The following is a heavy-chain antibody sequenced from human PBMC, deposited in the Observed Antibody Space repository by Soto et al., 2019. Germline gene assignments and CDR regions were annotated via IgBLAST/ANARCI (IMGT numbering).Heavy chain of an antibody. J-gene: IGHJ4*02. CDR2: ISGSGGST. D-gene: IGHD2-2*01. CDR1: GFTVSSYA. CDR3: AKGGCSSTSCYVDY. V-gene: IGHV3-23*01. Sequence: GGSLRLSCAASGFTVSSYAMSWVRQAPGKGLEWVSAISGSGGSTYYADSVKGRFTISRDNSKNTLYLQMNSLRAEDTAVYYCAKGGCSSTSCYVDYWGQGTLVTVSS.